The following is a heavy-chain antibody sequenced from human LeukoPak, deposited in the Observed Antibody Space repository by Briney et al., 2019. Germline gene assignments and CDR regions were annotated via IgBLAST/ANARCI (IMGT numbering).Heavy chain of an antibody. D-gene: IGHD1/OR15-1a*01. CDR3: ASQLGGTTFH. CDR1: GVSLNTYF. J-gene: IGHJ4*02. CDR2: VYYNGIT. V-gene: IGHV4-59*01. Sequence: SETLSLTCTVSGVSLNTYFWSWIRQPPGKGLEWIGYVYYNGITNYNPSLKSRVSISLDTSKNQFSLRLNSVTAAETAVYYCASQLGGTTFHWGRGTLVTVSS.